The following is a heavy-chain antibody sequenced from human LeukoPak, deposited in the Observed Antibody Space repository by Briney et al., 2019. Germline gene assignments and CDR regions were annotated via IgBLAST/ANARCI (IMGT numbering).Heavy chain of an antibody. Sequence: GASVKVSCKASGYTFTSYDINWVRQATGQGLEWMGWMNPNSGNTGYAQKFQGRVTMTRNTSISTAYMELSSLRSEDTAVYYCARLITMVRGVINSFDPWGQGTLVTVSS. J-gene: IGHJ5*02. D-gene: IGHD3-10*01. CDR1: GYTFTSYD. CDR3: ARLITMVRGVINSFDP. CDR2: MNPNSGNT. V-gene: IGHV1-8*01.